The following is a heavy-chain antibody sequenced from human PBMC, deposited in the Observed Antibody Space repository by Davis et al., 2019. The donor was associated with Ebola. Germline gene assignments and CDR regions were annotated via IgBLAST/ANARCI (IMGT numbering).Heavy chain of an antibody. Sequence: MPSETLSLTCAVYGGSFSGYYWSWIRQPPGKGLEWIGEINHSGSTNYNPSLKSRVTISVDTSKNQFSLKLSSATAADTAVYYCARRNRYCSGGSCRNWFDPWGQGTLVIVSS. J-gene: IGHJ5*02. CDR1: GGSFSGYY. CDR3: ARRNRYCSGGSCRNWFDP. V-gene: IGHV4-34*01. D-gene: IGHD2-15*01. CDR2: INHSGST.